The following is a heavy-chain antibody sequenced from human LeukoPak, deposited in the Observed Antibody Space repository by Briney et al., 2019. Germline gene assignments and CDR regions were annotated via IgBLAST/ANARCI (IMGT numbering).Heavy chain of an antibody. CDR1: GFTFSTFP. D-gene: IGHD3-16*01. J-gene: IGHJ4*02. CDR2: ISGSGGST. Sequence: PGGPLRLSCAPPGFTFSTFPMSGVRRAPGKGLEWVSAISGSGGSTYYADSVKGRFTISRDNSKNTLYLQMNSLRAEDTAVYYCAGGRPLYYFDCWGQGTLVTVSS. CDR3: AGGRPLYYFDC. V-gene: IGHV3-23*01.